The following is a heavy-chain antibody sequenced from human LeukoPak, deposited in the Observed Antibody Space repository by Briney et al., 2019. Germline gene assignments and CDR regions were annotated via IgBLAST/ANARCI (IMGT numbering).Heavy chain of an antibody. CDR1: GYTFTSYD. CDR3: ARGRYESVWGSYRYTWGWFGP. CDR2: MNPNSGNT. Sequence: VASVKVSCKASGYTFTSYDINWVRQATGQGLEWMGWMNPNSGNTGYAQKFQGRVTMTRNTSISTAYMELSSLRSEDTAVYYCARGRYESVWGSYRYTWGWFGPWGQGTLVTVSS. V-gene: IGHV1-8*01. D-gene: IGHD3-16*02. J-gene: IGHJ5*02.